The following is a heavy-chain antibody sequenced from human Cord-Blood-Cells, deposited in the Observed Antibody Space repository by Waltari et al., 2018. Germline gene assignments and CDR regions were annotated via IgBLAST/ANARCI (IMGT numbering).Heavy chain of an antibody. CDR3: ATDRRSSWYWFDP. CDR2: VDPEDGET. V-gene: IGHV1-69-2*01. J-gene: IGHJ5*02. D-gene: IGHD6-13*01. CDR1: GYTSTDYY. Sequence: VQLVQSGAEVKKPGATVKISCQVSGYTSTDYYMHWVQQAPGKGLEWMGLVDPEDGETIYAEKFQGRVTITADTSTDTAYMELGSLRSEDTAVYYCATDRRSSWYWFDPWGQGTLVTVSS.